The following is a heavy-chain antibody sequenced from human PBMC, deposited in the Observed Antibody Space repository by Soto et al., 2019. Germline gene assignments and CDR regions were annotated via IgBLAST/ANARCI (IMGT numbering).Heavy chain of an antibody. CDR2: IYFRGNT. CDR3: ARLEGLATISYYFDF. Sequence: SETLSLTCSVSGDSINSDKYYWGWIRQPPGKGLEWIGSIYFRGNTYYNPSLQTRVTISLDKSKSQFSLKLNSVTAADSAVYFCARLEGLATISYYFDFWSQGALVTVSS. J-gene: IGHJ4*02. D-gene: IGHD3-9*01. V-gene: IGHV4-39*01. CDR1: GDSINSDKYY.